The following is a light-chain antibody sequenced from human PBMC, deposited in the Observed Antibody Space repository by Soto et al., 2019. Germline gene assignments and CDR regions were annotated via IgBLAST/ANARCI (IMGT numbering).Light chain of an antibody. CDR2: DVS. Sequence: DIQMTQSPSSLSASVVDRFTITFLASQTISKYLAWYQQKPGKAPDLLIYDVSTLQSGVPSRFSGSGSGTDFTLTISSLQPEDFATYYCQHYNTYPWTFGQGTKVDIK. CDR1: QTISKY. CDR3: QHYNTYPWT. V-gene: IGKV1-39*01. J-gene: IGKJ1*01.